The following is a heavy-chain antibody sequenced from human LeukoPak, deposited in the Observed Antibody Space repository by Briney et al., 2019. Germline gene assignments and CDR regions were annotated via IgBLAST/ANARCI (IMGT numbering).Heavy chain of an antibody. J-gene: IGHJ4*02. CDR1: GFTFSSYS. CDR3: ARVRLQQWLVDY. D-gene: IGHD6-19*01. V-gene: IGHV3-21*01. Sequence: PGGSLRLSCAASGFTFSSYSMNWVRQAPGKGLEWVSSISSSSSYIYYADSVKGQFTISRDNAKNSLYLQMNSLRAEDTAVYYCARVRLQQWLVDYWGQGTLVTVSS. CDR2: ISSSSSYI.